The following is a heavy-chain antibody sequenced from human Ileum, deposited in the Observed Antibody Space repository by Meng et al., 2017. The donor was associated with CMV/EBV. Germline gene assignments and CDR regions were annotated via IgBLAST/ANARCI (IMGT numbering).Heavy chain of an antibody. Sequence: QGQLQQGGAGQLKPSETLSLVCAVHNSAFSDYYWTWICQSPGKGLEWIGEINNRGSTNYNPSLKSRVTISIDTSRNQFSLKLTSMTAADTAVYYCARASPQRRFLSYWGQGTLVTVSS. CDR3: ARASPQRRFLSY. CDR2: INNRGST. J-gene: IGHJ4*02. D-gene: IGHD3-3*01. V-gene: IGHV4-34*01. CDR1: NSAFSDYY.